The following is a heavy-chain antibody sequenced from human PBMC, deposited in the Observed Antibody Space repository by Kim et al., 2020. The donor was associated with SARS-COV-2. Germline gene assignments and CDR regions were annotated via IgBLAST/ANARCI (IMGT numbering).Heavy chain of an antibody. V-gene: IGHV3-21*01. J-gene: IGHJ6*02. CDR3: ARDRREYSSSGGHYYYYYGMDV. CDR1: GFTFSTYS. D-gene: IGHD6-13*01. Sequence: GGSLRLSCAASGFTFSTYSMDWVRQAPGKGLEWVSSISSSSSYIYYGDSVKGRFTISRENAKNSLYLQMNSLRAEDTAVYYCARDRREYSSSGGHYYYYYGMDVWGQGTTVTVSS. CDR2: ISSSSSYI.